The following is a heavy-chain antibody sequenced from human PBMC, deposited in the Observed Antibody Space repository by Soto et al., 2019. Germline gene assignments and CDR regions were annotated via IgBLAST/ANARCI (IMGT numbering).Heavy chain of an antibody. CDR2: INAGNGNT. Sequence: ASVKVSCKASGCTFTSYAMHWVRQAPGQRLEWMGWINAGNGNTKYSQKFQGRVTITRDTSASTAYMELSSLRSEDTAVYYCARDTGTAAGVYYYYGMDVWGQGTTVTVSS. CDR3: ARDTGTAAGVYYYYGMDV. V-gene: IGHV1-3*01. D-gene: IGHD6-13*01. J-gene: IGHJ6*02. CDR1: GCTFTSYA.